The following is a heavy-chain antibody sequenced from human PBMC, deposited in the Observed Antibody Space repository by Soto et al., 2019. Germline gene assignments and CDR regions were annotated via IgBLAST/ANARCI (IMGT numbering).Heavy chain of an antibody. V-gene: IGHV3-74*01. J-gene: IGHJ4*01. CDR1: GFTLSGSW. CDR3: ARGGVTYGELIFY. CDR2: INSDGSTT. D-gene: IGHD3-10*01. Sequence: GGSLRLSCAASGFTLSGSWMHWIRQAPGKGLVWVPHINSDGSTTNYADSVKGRFTIYRDNTKNTLYLQMHSLRAEDTAVYYCARGGVTYGELIFYSGRGTMVAVYS.